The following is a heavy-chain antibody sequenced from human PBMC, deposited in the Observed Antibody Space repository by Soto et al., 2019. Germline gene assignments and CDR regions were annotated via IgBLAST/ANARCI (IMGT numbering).Heavy chain of an antibody. V-gene: IGHV4-59*08. CDR3: AGTVAATSAATTGYYYMDV. J-gene: IGHJ6*03. D-gene: IGHD2-15*01. CDR1: GGSISSYY. Sequence: PSETLSLTCTVSGGSISSYYWSWIRQPPGKGLEWIGYIYYSGSTNYNPSLKSRVTISVDTSKNQFSLKLSSVTAADTAVYYCAGTVAATSAATTGYYYMDVWGKGTTVTVSS. CDR2: IYYSGST.